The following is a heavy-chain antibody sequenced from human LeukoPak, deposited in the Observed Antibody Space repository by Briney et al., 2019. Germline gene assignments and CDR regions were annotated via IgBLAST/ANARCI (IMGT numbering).Heavy chain of an antibody. J-gene: IGHJ2*01. CDR2: ITEDGSET. CDR1: GFTFSSYW. V-gene: IGHV3-7*03. CDR3: AKDRKADCYFDL. Sequence: PGGSLRLSCAASGFTFSSYWMTWVRQAPGKGLEWLANITEDGSETYYVESVKGRFTISRDNAKNSLYLQMNSLRAEDTAVYYCAKDRKADCYFDLWGRGTLVTVSS.